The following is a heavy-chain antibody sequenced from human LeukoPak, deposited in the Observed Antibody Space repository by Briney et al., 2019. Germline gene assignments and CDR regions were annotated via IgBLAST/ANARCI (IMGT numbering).Heavy chain of an antibody. CDR3: AGDYCSGGSCYYFDY. D-gene: IGHD2-15*01. J-gene: IGHJ4*02. Sequence: ASVKVSCKASGYIFTGYYIHWVRQAPGQGLEWMGRINPNSGGTNYAQTFQGRVTMTRDTSISTAYMELSRLRSDDTAVYYCAGDYCSGGSCYYFDYWGQGTRDTVSS. CDR1: GYIFTGYY. CDR2: INPNSGGT. V-gene: IGHV1-2*06.